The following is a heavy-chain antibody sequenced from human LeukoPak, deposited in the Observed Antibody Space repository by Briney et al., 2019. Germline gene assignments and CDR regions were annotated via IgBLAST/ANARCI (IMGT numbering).Heavy chain of an antibody. V-gene: IGHV4-59*08. D-gene: IGHD6-13*01. CDR1: GGSISSYY. CDR3: ARQVEQQLEFDY. J-gene: IGHJ4*02. Sequence: SETLSLACTVSGGSISSYYWSWIRQPPGKGLEWIGYIYYSGSTNYNPSLKSRVTISVDTSKNQFSLKLSSVTAADTAVYYCARQVEQQLEFDYWGQGTLVTVSS. CDR2: IYYSGST.